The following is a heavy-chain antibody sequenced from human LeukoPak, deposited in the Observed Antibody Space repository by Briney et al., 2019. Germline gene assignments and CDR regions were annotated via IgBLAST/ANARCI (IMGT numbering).Heavy chain of an antibody. J-gene: IGHJ3*02. CDR2: ISSSSSTI. V-gene: IGHV3-48*01. CDR3: AKFGLAGSGRYHDAFDI. D-gene: IGHD3-10*01. Sequence: GGSLRLSCAASGFTFSTYRMNWVRQAPGKGLEWVSYISSSSSTIYYADSVKGRFTISRDNAKNSLYLQMNSLRAEDTAVYYCAKFGLAGSGRYHDAFDIWGQGTMVTVSS. CDR1: GFTFSTYR.